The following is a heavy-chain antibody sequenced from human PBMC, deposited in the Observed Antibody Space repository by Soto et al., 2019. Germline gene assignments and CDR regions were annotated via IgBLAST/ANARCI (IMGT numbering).Heavy chain of an antibody. CDR2: INPNSGGT. CDR3: AREANIVATILARQKPFDP. J-gene: IGHJ5*02. V-gene: IGHV1-2*04. CDR1: GYTFTGYY. D-gene: IGHD5-12*01. Sequence: QVQLVQSGAEVKKPGASVKVSCKASGYTFTGYYMHWVRQAPGQGLEWMGWINPNSGGTNYAQKFQGWVTMTRDTAGSTAYMELSRLRSDDTAVYYCAREANIVATILARQKPFDPWGQGTLVTVSS.